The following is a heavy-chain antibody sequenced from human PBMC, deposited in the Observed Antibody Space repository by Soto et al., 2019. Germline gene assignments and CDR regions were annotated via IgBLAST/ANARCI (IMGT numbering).Heavy chain of an antibody. CDR3: TIARYGDYEHYYYYGIDV. Sequence: PSETLSLTCSVSGGSVSSGSYFWSWIRQPPGKGLEWIGYIYYSGSTKYNPSLKSRVTIAVDTSKNQFTLELSSVTAAVTAVYYCTIARYGDYEHYYYYGIDVWGQGTTVTVSS. V-gene: IGHV4-61*01. CDR2: IYYSGST. CDR1: GGSVSSGSYF. D-gene: IGHD4-17*01. J-gene: IGHJ6*02.